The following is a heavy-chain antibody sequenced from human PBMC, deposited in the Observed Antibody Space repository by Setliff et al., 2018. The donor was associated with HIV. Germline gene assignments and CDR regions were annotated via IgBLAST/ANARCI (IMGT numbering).Heavy chain of an antibody. D-gene: IGHD3-3*01. Sequence: LSLTCTVSGGSINGRSWSWIRQPPGKVLEWIGYIDHSETTNYNPSLKSRLTISIDTSKTQFSLNLSSVTAADTAVYYCARTTVRDFGLVITNFDQWGLGTLVTVSS. V-gene: IGHV4-59*11. CDR3: ARTTVRDFGLVITNFDQ. CDR2: IDHSETT. J-gene: IGHJ4*02. CDR1: GGSINGRS.